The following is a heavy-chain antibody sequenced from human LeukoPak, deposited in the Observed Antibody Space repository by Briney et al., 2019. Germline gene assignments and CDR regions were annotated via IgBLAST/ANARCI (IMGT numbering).Heavy chain of an antibody. CDR3: ARVPPAPDSSGSDY. D-gene: IGHD3-22*01. J-gene: IGHJ4*02. V-gene: IGHV1-69*13. Sequence: ASVKVSCKASGGTFSSYAISWVRQAPGQGLEWVGGIIPIFGTANYAQKFQGRVTITADESTSTAYMELSSLRSEDTAVYYCARVPPAPDSSGSDYWGQGTLVTVSS. CDR1: GGTFSSYA. CDR2: IIPIFGTA.